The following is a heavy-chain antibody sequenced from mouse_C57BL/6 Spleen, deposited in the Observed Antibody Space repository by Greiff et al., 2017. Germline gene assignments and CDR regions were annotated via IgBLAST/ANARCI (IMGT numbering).Heavy chain of an antibody. CDR1: GYTFTSYW. J-gene: IGHJ2*01. CDR2: IDPSDSYT. CDR3: ASGDDGYP. Sequence: VQLQQPGAELVRPGTSVKLSCKASGYTFTSYWMHWVKQRPGQGLEWIGVIDPSDSYTNYNQKFKGKATLTVDTSSSTAYMQLSSLTSEDSAVYYCASGDDGYPWGQGTTLTVSS. D-gene: IGHD2-3*01. V-gene: IGHV1-59*01.